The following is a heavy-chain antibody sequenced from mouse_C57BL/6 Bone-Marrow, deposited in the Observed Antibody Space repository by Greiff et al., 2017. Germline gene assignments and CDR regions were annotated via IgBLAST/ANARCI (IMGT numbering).Heavy chain of an antibody. V-gene: IGHV1-72*01. CDR3: ARESDYEDLYAMDD. CDR1: GYTFTSYW. Sequence: VQLQQSGAELVKPGASVKLSCTASGYTFTSYWMPWVQQRPGRGLEWIGRINPNSGGTKYNEKFKSKATLTGDKPSSTAYMQLSSLTSEDAAVYYCARESDYEDLYAMDDWGKGTSVTVSS. CDR2: INPNSGGT. J-gene: IGHJ4*01. D-gene: IGHD1-1*01.